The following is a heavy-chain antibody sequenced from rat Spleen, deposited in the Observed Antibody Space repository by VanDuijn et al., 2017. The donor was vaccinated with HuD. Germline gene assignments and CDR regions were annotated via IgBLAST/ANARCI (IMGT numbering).Heavy chain of an antibody. CDR2: ISTRGGST. Sequence: EVQLVESGGGLVQPGRSVKLSCAASGFTFSSFPMAWVRQAPTKGLEWVATISTRGGSTYYRDSVKGRCTISRDNAKSTLYLQMDSLRSEDTATYYCATGPRILRLDWFAYWGQGTLVTVSS. D-gene: IGHD1-6*01. V-gene: IGHV5-46*01. CDR1: GFTFSSFP. CDR3: ATGPRILRLDWFAY. J-gene: IGHJ3*01.